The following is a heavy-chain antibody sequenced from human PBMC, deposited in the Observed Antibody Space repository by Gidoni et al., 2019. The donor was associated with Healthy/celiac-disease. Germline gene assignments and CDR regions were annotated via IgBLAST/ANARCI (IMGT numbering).Heavy chain of an antibody. V-gene: IGHV1-18*04. D-gene: IGHD3-10*01. CDR2: ISADKVNT. Sequence: QVQLVQSGAEVKKPGASVKVSCKAYGYTFTSYGISWVRQAPGQGLEWMGLISADKVNTNYSQKLQGRVTMTTDTSTSTVYMELRSLRSDDTAVYYCAIDHAGVVRALDPWGQGTLVTVSS. CDR1: GYTFTSYG. CDR3: AIDHAGVVRALDP. J-gene: IGHJ5*02.